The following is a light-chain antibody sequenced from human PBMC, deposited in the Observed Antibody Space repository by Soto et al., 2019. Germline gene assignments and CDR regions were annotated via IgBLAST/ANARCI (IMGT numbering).Light chain of an antibody. CDR2: GAS. CDR3: QQRSNWPPWT. J-gene: IGKJ1*01. Sequence: LVMTQSPATLSVSPGERATVAGRASETFATNLAWYQQKPGQAPRLLISGASTRAAGISARFSGSGSGTDFTLTISSLEPEDFAVYYCQQRSNWPPWTFGQGTKVDIK. V-gene: IGKV3-11*01. CDR1: ETFATN.